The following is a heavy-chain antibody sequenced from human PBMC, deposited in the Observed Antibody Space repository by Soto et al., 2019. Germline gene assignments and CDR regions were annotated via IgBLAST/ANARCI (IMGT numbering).Heavy chain of an antibody. CDR1: GFTFSSYG. D-gene: IGHD6-25*01. CDR3: AKSAAAPHCY. Sequence: GGSLRLSCAASGFTFSSYGMHWVRQAPGKGLEWVAVISYDGSNKYYADSVKGRFTISRDNSKNTLYLQMNSLRAEDTAVYYCAKSAAAPHCYWGQGTLVTVSS. J-gene: IGHJ4*02. CDR2: ISYDGSNK. V-gene: IGHV3-30*18.